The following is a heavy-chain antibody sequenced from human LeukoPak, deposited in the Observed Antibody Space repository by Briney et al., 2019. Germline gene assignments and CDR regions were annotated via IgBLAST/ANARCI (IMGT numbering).Heavy chain of an antibody. D-gene: IGHD3-3*01. CDR1: GGSISSYY. Sequence: SETLSLTCTVSGGSISSYYWGWIRQPPGKGLEWIGSIYYSGSTYYNPSLKSRVTISVDTSKNQFSLKLSSVTAADTAVYYCARALSDFWSGYYDGDAFDIWGQGTMVTVSS. J-gene: IGHJ3*02. CDR3: ARALSDFWSGYYDGDAFDI. CDR2: IYYSGST. V-gene: IGHV4-39*07.